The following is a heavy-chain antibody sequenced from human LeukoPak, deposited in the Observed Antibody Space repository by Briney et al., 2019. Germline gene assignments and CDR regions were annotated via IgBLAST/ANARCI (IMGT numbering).Heavy chain of an antibody. CDR2: ISWNSGSI. CDR3: AREGPAPYFDY. J-gene: IGHJ4*02. CDR1: GFTFDDHA. Sequence: HPGGSLRLSCAASGFTFDDHAMHWVRQAPGKGLEWVSGISWNSGSIGYADSVKGRFTISRDNSKNTLYLQMNSLRAEDTAVYYCAREGPAPYFDYWGQGTLVTVSS. D-gene: IGHD2-2*01. V-gene: IGHV3-9*01.